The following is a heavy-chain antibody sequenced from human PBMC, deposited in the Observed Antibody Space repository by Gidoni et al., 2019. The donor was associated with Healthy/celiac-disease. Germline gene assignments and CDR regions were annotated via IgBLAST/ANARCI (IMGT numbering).Heavy chain of an antibody. CDR1: GFTVSSNY. CDR3: AREGYYGSGSYYGMDV. D-gene: IGHD3-10*01. V-gene: IGHV3-53*01. Sequence: EVQLVESGGGLIQPGGSLRLSCAASGFTVSSNYMSWVRQAPGKGLEWVSVIDSGGSTYYADSVKGRFTISRDNSKNTLYLQMNSLRAEDTAVYYCAREGYYGSGSYYGMDVWGQGTTVTVSS. CDR2: IDSGGST. J-gene: IGHJ6*02.